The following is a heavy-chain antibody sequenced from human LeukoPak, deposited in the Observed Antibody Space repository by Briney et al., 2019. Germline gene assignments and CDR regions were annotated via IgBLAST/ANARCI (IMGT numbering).Heavy chain of an antibody. Sequence: ASVKVSCKASGYTFTSYDINWVRQVTGQGLEWMGWMNPNSGNTGYAQKFQGRVTMTRNTSISTAYMELSSLRSEDTAVYYCARDGSGWFGDQEDYWGQGTLVTVSS. V-gene: IGHV1-8*01. D-gene: IGHD6-19*01. CDR2: MNPNSGNT. J-gene: IGHJ4*02. CDR3: ARDGSGWFGDQEDY. CDR1: GYTFTSYD.